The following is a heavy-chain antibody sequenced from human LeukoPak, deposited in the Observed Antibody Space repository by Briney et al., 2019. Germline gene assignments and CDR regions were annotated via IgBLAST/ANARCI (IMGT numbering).Heavy chain of an antibody. CDR1: GFTFSSYA. CDR3: AKDIDLTYYFDY. Sequence: PGGSLRLSCAASGFTFSSYAMSWVRQAPGKGLEWVSAISGSGGSTYYAGSVKGRFTISRDNSKNTLYLQMNSLRAEDTAVYYCAKDIDLTYYFDYWGQGTLVTVSS. CDR2: ISGSGGST. V-gene: IGHV3-23*01. J-gene: IGHJ4*02. D-gene: IGHD3-16*01.